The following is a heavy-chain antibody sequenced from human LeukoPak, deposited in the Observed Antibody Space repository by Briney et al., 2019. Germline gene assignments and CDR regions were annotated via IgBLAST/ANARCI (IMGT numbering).Heavy chain of an antibody. J-gene: IGHJ4*02. V-gene: IGHV3-23*01. CDR3: AKGLELLFY. Sequence: GASLTLSCAACGFTSSSYGMRWLRQPTGRGREWVSAISGSGGSTYYADSVKGRFTISRHNSKNTLYLQMNSLRAEDTAVYYCAKGLELLFYWGQGTLVTVSS. CDR1: GFTSSSYG. D-gene: IGHD1-26*01. CDR2: ISGSGGST.